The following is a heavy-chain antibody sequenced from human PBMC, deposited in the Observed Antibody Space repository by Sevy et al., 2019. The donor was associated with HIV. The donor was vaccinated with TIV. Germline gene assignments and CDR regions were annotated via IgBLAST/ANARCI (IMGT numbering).Heavy chain of an antibody. CDR3: SRGLVTADTPEYYFDY. CDR2: ITRNSYEPYGGIT. V-gene: IGHV3-49*03. D-gene: IGHD3-9*01. J-gene: IGHJ4*02. Sequence: GGSLRLSCTTSGFTFDDSAMSWFRQAPGKGLEWVAFITRNSYEPYGGITYYAASVKDRFIISRDDSKSVAYLQMNSLKTEYTAVYYCSRGLVTADTPEYYFDYWGQGTLVTVSS. CDR1: GFTFDDSA.